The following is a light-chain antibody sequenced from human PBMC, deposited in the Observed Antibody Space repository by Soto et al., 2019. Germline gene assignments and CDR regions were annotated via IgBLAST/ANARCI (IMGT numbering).Light chain of an antibody. Sequence: QSALTQPASVSGSPGQSITISCTGTSSDIDTYNYVSWYQQHPGKAPKLIIYEVTNRPSGVSNRFSGSKSGDTASLTISGLRAEDEADYYCSSYTSSTDYVFGTGTNVTVL. CDR1: SSDIDTYNY. CDR2: EVT. V-gene: IGLV2-14*01. J-gene: IGLJ1*01. CDR3: SSYTSSTDYV.